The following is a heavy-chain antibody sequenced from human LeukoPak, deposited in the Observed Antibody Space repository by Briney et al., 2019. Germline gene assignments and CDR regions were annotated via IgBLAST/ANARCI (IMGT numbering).Heavy chain of an antibody. CDR3: ARAYGSGSLDY. CDR1: GGSISSYY. Sequence: PSETLSPTCTVSGGSISSYYWSWIRQPPGKGLEWIGYIYYSGGTNYNPSLKSRVTISVDTSKNQFSLKLSSVTAADTAVYYCARAYGSGSLDYWGQGTLVTVSS. V-gene: IGHV4-59*01. D-gene: IGHD3-10*01. CDR2: IYYSGGT. J-gene: IGHJ4*02.